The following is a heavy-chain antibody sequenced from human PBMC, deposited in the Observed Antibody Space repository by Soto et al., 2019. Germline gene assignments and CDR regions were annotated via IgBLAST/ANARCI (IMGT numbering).Heavy chain of an antibody. D-gene: IGHD2-21*02. CDR2: ISSSSENI. CDR1: GFSFRDHS. Sequence: GSLRLSCVGSGFSFRDHSMNWVRQPPGKGLQWISYISSSSENIYYADSVKGRFTVSRDNAKNTLFLRMNSLRDDDSAIYYCARLPKGSVVTGWGQGSLVTVSS. V-gene: IGHV3-48*02. CDR3: ARLPKGSVVTG. J-gene: IGHJ4*01.